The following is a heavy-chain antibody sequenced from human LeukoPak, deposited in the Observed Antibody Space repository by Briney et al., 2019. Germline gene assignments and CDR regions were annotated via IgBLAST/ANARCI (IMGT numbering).Heavy chain of an antibody. J-gene: IGHJ4*02. CDR1: GYSFTNYW. V-gene: IGHV5-51*01. CDR3: ARRMGATDLDY. D-gene: IGHD1-26*01. CDR2: IYPGDSDT. Sequence: GESLKISCKGSGYSFTNYWIGWVRQMPGKGLEWMGIIYPGDSDTTYSPSFQGQVTISADKSISTAYLQWSSLKASDTATYYCARRMGATDLDYWGQGTLVTVSS.